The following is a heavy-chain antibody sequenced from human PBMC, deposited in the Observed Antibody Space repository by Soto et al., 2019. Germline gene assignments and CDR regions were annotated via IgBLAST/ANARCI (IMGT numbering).Heavy chain of an antibody. Sequence: QLQLQESGPGLVKPSETLSLTCTVSGGSISSSSYYWGWIRQPPGKGLEWIGSIDYSGSTYYNPSLKSRVTISVDTSKNQFSLKLSSVTAADTAVYYCARAPTYYYDSSGGNYYYGMDVWGQGTTVTVSS. J-gene: IGHJ6*02. D-gene: IGHD3-22*01. CDR3: ARAPTYYYDSSGGNYYYGMDV. CDR1: GGSISSSSYY. V-gene: IGHV4-39*01. CDR2: IDYSGST.